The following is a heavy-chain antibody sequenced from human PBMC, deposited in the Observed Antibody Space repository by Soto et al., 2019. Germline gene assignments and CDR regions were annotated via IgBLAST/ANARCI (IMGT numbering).Heavy chain of an antibody. D-gene: IGHD3-10*01. Sequence: PGGSLRLSCAASGFTFSSYSMSWVRQAPGKGLEWVSGFRTGGDDGTTYYADSVKGRFTISRDNSKNTLFLQMISLRAEDTAIYYCAKKVNSGPGSQYFDYWGQGTLVTVSS. V-gene: IGHV3-23*01. J-gene: IGHJ4*02. CDR2: FRTGGDDGTT. CDR3: AKKVNSGPGSQYFDY. CDR1: GFTFSSYS.